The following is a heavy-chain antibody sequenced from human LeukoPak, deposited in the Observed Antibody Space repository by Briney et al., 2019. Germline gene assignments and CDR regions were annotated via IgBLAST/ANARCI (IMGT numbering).Heavy chain of an antibody. Sequence: GGSLRLSCAASGFTFSSYGMHWVRQAPGKGLEWVAVISYDGSNKYYADSVKGRFTISRDNSKNTLYLQMNSLRAEDTAVYYRAKTYCSGLDGYYYFYGMDVWGQGTKVNGSS. V-gene: IGHV3-30*18. J-gene: IGHJ6*02. CDR2: ISYDGSNK. D-gene: IGHD6-19*01. CDR1: GFTFSSYG. CDR3: AKTYCSGLDGYYYFYGMDV.